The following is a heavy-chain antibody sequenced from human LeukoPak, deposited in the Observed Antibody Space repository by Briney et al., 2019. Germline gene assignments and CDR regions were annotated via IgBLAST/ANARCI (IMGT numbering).Heavy chain of an antibody. CDR2: IYHSGST. J-gene: IGHJ5*02. CDR1: GYSISSGYY. CDR3: ARDYSLTAVAGLRHNWFDP. D-gene: IGHD6-19*01. Sequence: SESLSLTCTVSGYSISSGYYWGWIRQPPGKGLEWIWSIYHSGSTYYNPSLKSRVTISVDTSKNQFSLKLSSVTAADTAVYYCARDYSLTAVAGLRHNWFDPWGQGTLVTVSS. V-gene: IGHV4-38-2*02.